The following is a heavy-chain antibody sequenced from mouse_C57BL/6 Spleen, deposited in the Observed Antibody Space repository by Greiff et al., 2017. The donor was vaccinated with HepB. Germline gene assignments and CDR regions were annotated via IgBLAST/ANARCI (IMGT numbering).Heavy chain of an antibody. CDR3: ARCTTVVGHYAMDY. J-gene: IGHJ4*01. CDR1: GYAFSSSW. V-gene: IGHV1-82*01. D-gene: IGHD1-1*01. Sequence: VKLQQSGPELVKPGASVKISCKASGYAFSSSWMNWVKQRPGKGLEWIGRIYPGDGDTNYNGKFKGKATLTADKSSSTAYMQLSSLTSEDSAVYFCARCTTVVGHYAMDYWGQGTSVTVSS. CDR2: IYPGDGDT.